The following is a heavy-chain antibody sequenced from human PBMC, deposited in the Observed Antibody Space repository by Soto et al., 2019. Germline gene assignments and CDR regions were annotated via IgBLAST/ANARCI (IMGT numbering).Heavy chain of an antibody. CDR1: GFTFRSSW. CDR2: INSDATTK. D-gene: IGHD6-19*01. Sequence: EVQLVESGGGLVQPEGSLRLSCVASGFTFRSSWMHWVRQAPGKGLVWVSRINSDATTKNYADYVQGRFTIARDNAENTLYLQMDSLTAEDTAVYYCARGPTGWYGYDYWGQGTLVTVSS. J-gene: IGHJ4*02. V-gene: IGHV3-74*01. CDR3: ARGPTGWYGYDY.